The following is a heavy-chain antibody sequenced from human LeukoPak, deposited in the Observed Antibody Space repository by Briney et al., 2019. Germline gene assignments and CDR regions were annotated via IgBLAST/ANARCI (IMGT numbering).Heavy chain of an antibody. Sequence: QPGGSLRLSCAASGFTFSSYGMHWVRQAPGKGLEWVAVILNDGSQEKYADSVKGRFTISRDNAKNSLYLQMNSLRAEDTAVYYCARDPRAVRFGEFSSRDWGQGTLVTVSS. V-gene: IGHV3-33*01. CDR1: GFTFSSYG. CDR3: ARDPRAVRFGEFSSRD. J-gene: IGHJ1*01. D-gene: IGHD3-10*01. CDR2: ILNDGSQE.